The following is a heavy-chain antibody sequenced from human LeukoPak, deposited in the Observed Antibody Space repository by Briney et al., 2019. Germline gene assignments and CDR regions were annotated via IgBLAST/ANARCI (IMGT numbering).Heavy chain of an antibody. Sequence: SSEKVSFKATGGTFSSYAISWVRQAPRQGIEWMGRSIPILGIANYAKKSQGRGTITAYKSTSTAYMELRSRRSEDTAVYYCATGSGSRVYYCYVMDVWGQGTTVTVSS. V-gene: IGHV1-69*04. CDR2: SIPILGIA. CDR1: GGTFSSYA. D-gene: IGHD1-26*01. CDR3: ATGSGSRVYYCYVMDV. J-gene: IGHJ6*02.